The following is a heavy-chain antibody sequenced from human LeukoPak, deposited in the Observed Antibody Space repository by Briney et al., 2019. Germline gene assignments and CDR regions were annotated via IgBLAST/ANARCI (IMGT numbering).Heavy chain of an antibody. D-gene: IGHD6-13*01. CDR1: GGSISSYY. CDR3: ARKGSSWYYFDY. CDR2: IYYSGRT. Sequence: SETLSLTCAVSGGSISSYYWSWIRQPPGKGLESIGYIYYSGRTNYNPSLKSRVTISVDTSKNQSSLNPSSVTAADTAVYYCARKGSSWYYFDYWGQGTLVTVSS. V-gene: IGHV4-59*08. J-gene: IGHJ4*02.